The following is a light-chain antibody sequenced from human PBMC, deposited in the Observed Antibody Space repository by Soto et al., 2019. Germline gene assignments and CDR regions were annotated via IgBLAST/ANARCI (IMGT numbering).Light chain of an antibody. Sequence: EMVLTQSPGTLSLSPGERATLSCRASQSINSSYFAWYQQKPGQAPRLLIYGASSRATGIPDRFSGSGSGTDLTLTISRLEPEDYAVYYCQQFGSSPGFTFGPGTKVDIK. CDR1: QSINSSY. V-gene: IGKV3-20*01. CDR2: GAS. CDR3: QQFGSSPGFT. J-gene: IGKJ3*01.